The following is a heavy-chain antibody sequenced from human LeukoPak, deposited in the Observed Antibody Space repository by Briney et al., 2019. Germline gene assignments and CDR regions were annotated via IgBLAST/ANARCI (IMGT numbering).Heavy chain of an antibody. Sequence: GGSLRFSCAASGFTFSTYWMHWVRQAPGKGPGWVSRINSDGSSTTYADSMKGRFTISRDNAKSTLYLQMNSLRADDTAVYYCARSYGMDVWGQGTTVTVSS. CDR1: GFTFSTYW. CDR2: INSDGSST. V-gene: IGHV3-74*01. CDR3: ARSYGMDV. J-gene: IGHJ6*02.